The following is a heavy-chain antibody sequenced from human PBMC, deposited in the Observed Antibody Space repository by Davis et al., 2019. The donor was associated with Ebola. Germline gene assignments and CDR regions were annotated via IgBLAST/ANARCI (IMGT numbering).Heavy chain of an antibody. CDR2: INSDGSST. CDR1: GFTFSSYW. D-gene: IGHD4-11*01. V-gene: IGHV3-74*01. CDR3: TRDRATVTTGYYYGMDV. Sequence: GESLKISCAASGFTFSSYWMHWVRQAPGKGLVWVSRINSDGSSTSYADSVKGRFTISRDNAKNTLYLQMNSLKTEDTAVYYCTRDRATVTTGYYYGMDVWGQGTTVTVSS. J-gene: IGHJ6*01.